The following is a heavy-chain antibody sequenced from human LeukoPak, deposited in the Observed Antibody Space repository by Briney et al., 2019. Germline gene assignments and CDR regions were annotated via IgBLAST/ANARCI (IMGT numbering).Heavy chain of an antibody. D-gene: IGHD5-18*01. CDR3: ATGSGLWSPDY. CDR2: INTDGSST. CDR1: GFTFSSYW. V-gene: IGHV3-74*01. J-gene: IGHJ4*02. Sequence: PGGSLRLSCAASGFTFSSYWMHWVRQAPGKGLVWVSRINTDGSSTSYADSVKGRFTISRGNAKNRLYVQMNSLRADDTAVYYCATGSGLWSPDYWGQGTLVTVSS.